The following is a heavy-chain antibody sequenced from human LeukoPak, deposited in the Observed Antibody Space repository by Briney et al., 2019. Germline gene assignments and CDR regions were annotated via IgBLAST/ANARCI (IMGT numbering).Heavy chain of an antibody. CDR3: AKGADSGDYDLDY. CDR1: GFTFSSYG. V-gene: IGHV3-30*18. CDR2: ISYDGSNE. J-gene: IGHJ4*02. D-gene: IGHD4-17*01. Sequence: KSGGSLRLSCSASGFTFSSYGIHWVRQAPGKGLEWVAVISYDGSNEYYADSVKGRFTISRDNSKNTLYLQMSSLRAEDTAVYYCAKGADSGDYDLDYWGQGTLVTVSS.